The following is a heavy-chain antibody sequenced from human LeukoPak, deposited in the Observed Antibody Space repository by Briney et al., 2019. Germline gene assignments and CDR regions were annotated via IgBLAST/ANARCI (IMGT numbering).Heavy chain of an antibody. CDR3: ATLRHYDSSDN. CDR2: IYHSGST. D-gene: IGHD3-22*01. J-gene: IGHJ4*02. V-gene: IGHV4-30-2*01. Sequence: SETLSLTCAVSGGSISSGGYSWSWIRRPPGKGLEWIGYIYHSGSTYYNPSLKSRVTISVDRSKNQFSLKLSSVTAADTAVYYCATLRHYDSSDNWGQGTLVTVSS. CDR1: GGSISSGGYS.